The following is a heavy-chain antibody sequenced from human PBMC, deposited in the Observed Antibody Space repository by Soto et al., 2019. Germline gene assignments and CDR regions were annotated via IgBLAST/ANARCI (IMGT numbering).Heavy chain of an antibody. CDR3: AKGRVSSGYSNRIFDY. D-gene: IGHD3-22*01. CDR2: ISYDGSNK. Sequence: QVQLVESGGGVVQPGRSLRLSCAASGFTFSSYGMHWVRQAPGKGREWVAVISYDGSNKYYADSVKGRFTISRDNSKNTLYLQMNSLRAEDTAVYYCAKGRVSSGYSNRIFDYWGQGTLVTVSS. V-gene: IGHV3-30*18. J-gene: IGHJ4*02. CDR1: GFTFSSYG.